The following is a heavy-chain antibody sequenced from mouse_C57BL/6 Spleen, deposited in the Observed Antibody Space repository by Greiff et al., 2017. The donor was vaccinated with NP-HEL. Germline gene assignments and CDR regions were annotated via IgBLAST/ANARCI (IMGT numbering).Heavy chain of an antibody. CDR1: GYTFTSYW. J-gene: IGHJ4*01. CDR2: IDPNRGGN. V-gene: IGHV1-72*01. D-gene: IGHD3-2*02. CDR3: AREVASQAFYAMDY. Sequence: QVQLQQSGAELVKPGASVKLSCKASGYTFTSYWMHWVKQRPGRGLEWIGRIDPNRGGNTYNEKLKSKATLTVDKPSSTAYLQLSSLTSEDSAVYYCAREVASQAFYAMDYWGQGTSVTVSS.